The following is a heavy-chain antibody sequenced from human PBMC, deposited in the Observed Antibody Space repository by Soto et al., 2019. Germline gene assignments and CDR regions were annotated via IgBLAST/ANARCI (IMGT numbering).Heavy chain of an antibody. J-gene: IGHJ4*01. CDR1: GFTFTNAW. D-gene: IGHD3-22*01. CDR3: TTDSYSTIIIVRFDY. Sequence: GGSLRLSCAASGFTFTNAWINWVRQAPGKGLGWVGRIKSKTDGGTTDYAEPVKGRFAISRDDSNNMVYLQMNSLKIEDTAVYYCTTDSYSTIIIVRFDYWGHGTLVTVSS. CDR2: IKSKTDGGTT. V-gene: IGHV3-15*07.